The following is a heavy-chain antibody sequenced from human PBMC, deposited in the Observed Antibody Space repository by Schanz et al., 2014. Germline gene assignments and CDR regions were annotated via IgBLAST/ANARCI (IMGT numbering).Heavy chain of an antibody. V-gene: IGHV3-48*04. D-gene: IGHD6-13*01. Sequence: EVQLVESGGGLVQPGGSLRLSCAASGFTFRSYGMHWVRQAPGKGLEWVSYISRSSSTIYYADSVRGRFTTSRDNGKKSMYLQMNSLRAEDTAVYYCARLDSSSWYPRYWGQGTLVTVSS. CDR1: GFTFRSYG. J-gene: IGHJ4*02. CDR3: ARLDSSSWYPRY. CDR2: ISRSSSTI.